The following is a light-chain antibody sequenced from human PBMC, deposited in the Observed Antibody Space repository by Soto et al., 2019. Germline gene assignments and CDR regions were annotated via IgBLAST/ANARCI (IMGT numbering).Light chain of an antibody. Sequence: DIQMTQSPSSLSASVGDRVTITCRASQGINNNLAWFQQKPGKAPKSLIHAASSLHSGVPSKFSGSGSGTDFTLTISSLQPEDFATYYCQQYNNYPLTFGQGTRLEIK. J-gene: IGKJ5*01. CDR3: QQYNNYPLT. CDR2: AAS. CDR1: QGINNN. V-gene: IGKV1-16*02.